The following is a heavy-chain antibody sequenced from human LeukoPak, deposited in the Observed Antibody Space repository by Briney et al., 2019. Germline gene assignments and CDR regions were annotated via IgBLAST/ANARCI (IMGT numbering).Heavy chain of an antibody. D-gene: IGHD6-19*01. CDR3: ARIGIAVAGVDY. CDR1: GYTFTSYD. Sequence: ASVKVSCKASGYTFTSYDINWVRQATGQGLEWMGWMNPNSGNTGYAQKFQGRVTMTRNTSISTAYMEPSSLRSEDTAVYYCARIGIAVAGVDYWGQGTLVTVSS. V-gene: IGHV1-8*01. CDR2: MNPNSGNT. J-gene: IGHJ4*02.